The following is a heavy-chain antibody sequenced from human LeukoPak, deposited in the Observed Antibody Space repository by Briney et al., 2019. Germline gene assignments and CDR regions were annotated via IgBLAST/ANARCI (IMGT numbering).Heavy chain of an antibody. CDR3: AKARATIYYFDC. CDR1: GFTFSTFA. J-gene: IGHJ4*02. D-gene: IGHD5-12*01. CDR2: ISASDTST. Sequence: GGSLRLSCAASGFTFSTFAMSRVRQAPGKGLEWVSAISASDTSTYYADSVKGRFTISRDNAKNTLYLQMNSLRAEDTAVYYCAKARATIYYFDCWGEGTVVSVSS. V-gene: IGHV3-23*01.